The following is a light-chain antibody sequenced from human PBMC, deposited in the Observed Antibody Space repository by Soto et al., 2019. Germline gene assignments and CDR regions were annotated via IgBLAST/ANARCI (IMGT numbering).Light chain of an antibody. V-gene: IGKV3D-15*01. CDR1: EGVGSS. Sequence: ETVMTQSPATLSVSPGERVTLSCRASEGVGSSLAWYQQKPGQAPRLLIYGASSRATGIPDRFSGSGSGTDFTLTISSLQPDDFATYYCQHYNSYSEAFGQGTKVDIK. CDR3: QHYNSYSEA. CDR2: GAS. J-gene: IGKJ1*01.